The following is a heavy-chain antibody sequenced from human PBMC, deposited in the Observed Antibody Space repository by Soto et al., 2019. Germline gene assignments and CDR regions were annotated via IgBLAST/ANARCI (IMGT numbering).Heavy chain of an antibody. J-gene: IGHJ4*02. V-gene: IGHV4-59*01. Sequence: SETLSLTCTVSGGSISSYYWSWIRQPPGKGLEWIGYIYYSGSTNYNPSLKSRVTISVDTSKNQFSLKLSSVTAADTAVYYCASTVFGWLQHWGQGTLVTVSS. CDR2: IYYSGST. CDR3: ASTVFGWLQH. D-gene: IGHD5-12*01. CDR1: GGSISSYY.